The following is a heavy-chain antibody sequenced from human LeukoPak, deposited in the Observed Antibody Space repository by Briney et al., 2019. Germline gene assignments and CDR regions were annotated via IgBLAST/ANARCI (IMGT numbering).Heavy chain of an antibody. D-gene: IGHD4-17*01. V-gene: IGHV3-48*02. Sequence: GGSLRLSCAASGFAVSNNYMSWVRQAPGKGLEWVSYISSSSSTIYYADSVKGRFTISRDNAKNSLYLQMNGLRDEDTAVYYCARDYYGDYSLDYWGQGTLVTVSS. CDR3: ARDYYGDYSLDY. J-gene: IGHJ4*02. CDR1: GFAVSNNY. CDR2: ISSSSSTI.